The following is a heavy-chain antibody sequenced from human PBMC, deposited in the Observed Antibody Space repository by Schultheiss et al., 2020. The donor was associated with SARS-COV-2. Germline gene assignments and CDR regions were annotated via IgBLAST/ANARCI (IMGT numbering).Heavy chain of an antibody. V-gene: IGHV1-46*01. CDR1: GYTFTGYY. Sequence: ASVKVSCKASGYTFTGYYMHWVRQAPGQGLEWMGWINPSGGRATYDQKFQGRVTMTRDTSTSTVYMELSSLTYEDTAVYYCARDLGGNWLDPWGQGTLVTVSS. CDR2: INPSGGRA. D-gene: IGHD4-23*01. J-gene: IGHJ5*02. CDR3: ARDLGGNWLDP.